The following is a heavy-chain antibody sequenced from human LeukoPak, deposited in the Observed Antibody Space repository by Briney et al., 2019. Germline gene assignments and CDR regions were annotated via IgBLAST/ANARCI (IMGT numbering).Heavy chain of an antibody. V-gene: IGHV3-21*01. CDR3: ARDRAAPTWFFDL. Sequence: PGGSLRLSCAASGFTFSSYSMNWVRQAPGKGLEWVSSISSSSSYIYYADSVKGRFTISRDNAKNSLYLQMNSLRAEDTAVYYCARDRAAPTWFFDLWGRGTLVLVSS. J-gene: IGHJ2*01. CDR2: ISSSSSYI. D-gene: IGHD2-15*01. CDR1: GFTFSSYS.